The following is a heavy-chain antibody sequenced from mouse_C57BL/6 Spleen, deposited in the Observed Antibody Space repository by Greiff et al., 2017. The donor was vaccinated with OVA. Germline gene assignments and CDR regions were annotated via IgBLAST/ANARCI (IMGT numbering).Heavy chain of an antibody. CDR3: ARRGLLWLRRWYFDV. Sequence: VHVKQSGPELVKPGASVKISCKASGYSFTGYYMNWVKQSPEKSLEWIGEINPSTGGTTYNQKFKAKATLTVDKSSSTAYMQLKSLTSEDSAVYYCARRGLLWLRRWYFDVWGTGTTVTVSS. D-gene: IGHD2-2*01. CDR1: GYSFTGYY. CDR2: INPSTGGT. V-gene: IGHV1-42*01. J-gene: IGHJ1*03.